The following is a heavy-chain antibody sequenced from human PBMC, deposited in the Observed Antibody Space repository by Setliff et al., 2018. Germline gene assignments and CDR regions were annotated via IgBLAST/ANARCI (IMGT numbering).Heavy chain of an antibody. D-gene: IGHD5-18*01. CDR1: GFTFSSYA. Sequence: GALRLSCAASGFTFSSYAMSWVRQAPGKGLEWVSAISGSGGSTYYADSVKGRFTISRDNSKNTLYLQMNSLRGEDTAVYYCVRDRWKVMVNKGDDAFDLWGQGTMVTVSS. CDR3: VRDRWKVMVNKGDDAFDL. V-gene: IGHV3-23*01. J-gene: IGHJ3*01. CDR2: ISGSGGST.